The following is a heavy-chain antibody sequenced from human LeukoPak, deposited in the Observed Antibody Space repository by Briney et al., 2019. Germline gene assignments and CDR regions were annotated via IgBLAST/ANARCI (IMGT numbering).Heavy chain of an antibody. J-gene: IGHJ4*02. Sequence: PGGSLRLSCAASGFTFSNYGMSWIRQAPGKGLEWVSYISSSGSTIYYADSVKGRFTISRDNAKNSPYLQMNSLRAEDTAVYYCARAGRYCSGGSCTFDYWGQGTLVTVSS. V-gene: IGHV3-11*01. CDR1: GFTFSNYG. D-gene: IGHD2-15*01. CDR2: ISSSGSTI. CDR3: ARAGRYCSGGSCTFDY.